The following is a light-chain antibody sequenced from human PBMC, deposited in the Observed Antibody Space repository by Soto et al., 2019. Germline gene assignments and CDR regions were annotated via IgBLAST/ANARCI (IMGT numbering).Light chain of an antibody. Sequence: QSVLTQPASVSGSPGQSIIISCTGTSSDADAYNYVSWYQHHPGKAPKLPIYDVSNRPSGISNRFSGSKSGNTASLTISGLQPEDEADYFCSSYTSSTILFGGGTKLTVL. CDR3: SSYTSSTIL. V-gene: IGLV2-14*03. CDR1: SSDADAYNY. CDR2: DVS. J-gene: IGLJ2*01.